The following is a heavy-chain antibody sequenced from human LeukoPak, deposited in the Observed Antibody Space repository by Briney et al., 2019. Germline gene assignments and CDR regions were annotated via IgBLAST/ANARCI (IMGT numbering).Heavy chain of an antibody. CDR2: IYYSGST. J-gene: IGHJ5*02. CDR3: AREGFGGSGSYMKSWFDP. CDR1: GGSISSGGYY. D-gene: IGHD3-10*01. V-gene: IGHV4-31*03. Sequence: SETLSLTCTVSGGSISSGGYYWSWIRQHPGKGLEWIGYIYYSGSTYYNPSLKSRVTISVDTSKNQFSLKLSSVTAADTAVYYCAREGFGGSGSYMKSWFDPWGQGTLVTVSS.